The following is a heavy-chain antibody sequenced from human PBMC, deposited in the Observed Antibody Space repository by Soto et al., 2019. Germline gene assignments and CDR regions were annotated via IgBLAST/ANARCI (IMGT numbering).Heavy chain of an antibody. D-gene: IGHD3-3*01. CDR3: AGPRGGRVAMSGFNGMDV. J-gene: IGHJ6*02. V-gene: IGHV5-10-1*01. CDR2: IDPSDSYT. CDR1: GSSFTSRW. Sequence: GESLKISCKASGSSFTSRWITWVRQMPGKGLEWMGRIDPSDSYTSYNPSFQGHVTISVDRSINTVYLRWSSLKASDSAKYYCAGPRGGRVAMSGFNGMDVCGQGTTVTVSS.